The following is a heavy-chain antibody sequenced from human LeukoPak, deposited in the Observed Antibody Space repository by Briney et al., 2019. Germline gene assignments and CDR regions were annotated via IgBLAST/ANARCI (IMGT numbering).Heavy chain of an antibody. CDR2: IIPILGIA. Sequence: SVKASCKASGGTFSSYAISWVRQAPGQGLEWMGRIIPILGIATYAQKFQGRVTITADKSTSTAYMELSSLRSEDTAVYYCARVSRDYGGNPNFDYWGQGTLVTVSS. V-gene: IGHV1-69*04. D-gene: IGHD4-23*01. CDR3: ARVSRDYGGNPNFDY. J-gene: IGHJ4*02. CDR1: GGTFSSYA.